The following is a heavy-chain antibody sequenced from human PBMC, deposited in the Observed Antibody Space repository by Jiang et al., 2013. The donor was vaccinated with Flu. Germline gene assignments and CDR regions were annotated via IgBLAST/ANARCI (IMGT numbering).Heavy chain of an antibody. V-gene: IGHV3-30-3*01. Sequence: QVQLVESGGGVVQPGRSLRLSCAASGFTFSSYAMHWVRQAPGKGLEWVAVISYDGSNKYYADSVKGRFTISRDNSKNTLYLQMNSLRAEDTAVYYCARGATDIVVVVAAHFNLLGGMDVWGQGTTVT. CDR2: ISYDGSNK. D-gene: IGHD2-15*01. CDR1: GFTFSSYA. CDR3: ARGATDIVVVVAAHFNLLGGMDV. J-gene: IGHJ6*02.